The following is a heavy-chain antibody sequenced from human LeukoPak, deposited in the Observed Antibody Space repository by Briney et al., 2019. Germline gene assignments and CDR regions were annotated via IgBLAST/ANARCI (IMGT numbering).Heavy chain of an antibody. CDR2: IYTSGST. V-gene: IGHV4-4*07. D-gene: IGHD2-15*01. CDR1: GGSISSYY. Sequence: SETLSLTCTVSGGSISSYYWSWIRQPAGKGLEWIGRIYTSGSTNYNPSLKSRVTMSVDMSKNQFSLKLSSVTAADTAVYYCARDPLDCSGGSCPYWYFDLWGRGTLVTVSS. J-gene: IGHJ2*01. CDR3: ARDPLDCSGGSCPYWYFDL.